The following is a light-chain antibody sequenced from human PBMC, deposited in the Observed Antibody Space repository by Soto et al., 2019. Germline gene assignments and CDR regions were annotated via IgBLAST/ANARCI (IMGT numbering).Light chain of an antibody. CDR2: DVS. Sequence: QSALTQPASVSGSPGQSITISCTGTSSDVGGYNFVSWYQHHPGKAPQLMIYDVSNRPSGISNRFSASKSGNTASLTISGLQAEDEADYYCSSYTRATTRVFGSGTKLTVL. CDR3: SSYTRATTRV. V-gene: IGLV2-14*03. CDR1: SSDVGGYNF. J-gene: IGLJ1*01.